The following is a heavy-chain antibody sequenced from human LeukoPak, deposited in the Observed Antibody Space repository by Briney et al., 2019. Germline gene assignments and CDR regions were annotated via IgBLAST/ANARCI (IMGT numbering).Heavy chain of an antibody. V-gene: IGHV3-23*01. D-gene: IGHD2-2*01. CDR2: ISGSGGST. J-gene: IGHJ4*02. Sequence: GGSLRLSCAASGFTFSSYAMSWVRQAPGKGLEWVSAISGSGGSTYYADSVKGRFTISRDNSKNTLYLQMSSLRAEDTAVYYCAKGLGFKRGLVPATAIYFDYWGQGTLVTVSS. CDR3: AKGLGFKRGLVPATAIYFDY. CDR1: GFTFSSYA.